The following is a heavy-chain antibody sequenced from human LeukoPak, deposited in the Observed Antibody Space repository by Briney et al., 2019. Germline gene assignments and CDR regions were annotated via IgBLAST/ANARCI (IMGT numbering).Heavy chain of an antibody. J-gene: IGHJ4*02. V-gene: IGHV1-8*01. CDR3: AARGASSSSLRPLDY. CDR1: GYTFTSYD. CDR2: MNPNSGNT. Sequence: ASVKVSCKASGYTFTSYDINWVRQATGQGPEWMGWMNPNSGNTGYAQKFQGRVTMTRNTSISTAYMELSTLRSEDTAVYYCAARGASSSSLRPLDYWGQGTLATVSS. D-gene: IGHD6-6*01.